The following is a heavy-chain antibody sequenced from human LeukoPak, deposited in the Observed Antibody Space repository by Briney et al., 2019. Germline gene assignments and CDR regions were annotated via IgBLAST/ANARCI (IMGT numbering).Heavy chain of an antibody. D-gene: IGHD2-2*01. CDR2: ISAYNGNT. Sequence: ASVKVSCKASGYTFTSYGISWVRQASGQGLEWMGWISAYNGNTNYAQKLQGRVTMTTDTSTSTAYMELRSLRSDDTAVYYCARVHAYCSSTSCYGGHWFDPWGQGTLVTVSS. CDR3: ARVHAYCSSTSCYGGHWFDP. CDR1: GYTFTSYG. J-gene: IGHJ5*02. V-gene: IGHV1-18*01.